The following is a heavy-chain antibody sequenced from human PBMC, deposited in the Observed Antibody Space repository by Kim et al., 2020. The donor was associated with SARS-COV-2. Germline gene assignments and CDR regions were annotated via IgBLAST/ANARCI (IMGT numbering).Heavy chain of an antibody. Sequence: GGSLRLSCAASGFVFSSYEMNWVRQAPGKGLEWVSYISYSGSDTQNADSVKGGSIISRENAKSSLFLHMSSLRAEDTAVYYCARWYCRGPACSGHYHYGMDDWGQGTTVDVSS. CDR2: ISYSGSDT. D-gene: IGHD2-15*01. CDR1: GFVFSSYE. CDR3: ARWYCRGPACSGHYHYGMDD. V-gene: IGHV3-48*03. J-gene: IGHJ6*02.